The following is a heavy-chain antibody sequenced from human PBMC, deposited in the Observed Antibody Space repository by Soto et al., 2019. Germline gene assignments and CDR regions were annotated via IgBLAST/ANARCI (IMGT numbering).Heavy chain of an antibody. CDR2: ISGSGDRT. D-gene: IGHD6-19*01. J-gene: IGHJ4*02. CDR3: AKRSSYSSGWHFDY. V-gene: IGHV3-23*04. Sequence: VQLVQSGAEVKKPGSSVKVSCKASGGTFSSYAISWVRQAPGQGLEWVSAISGSGDRTYYADSVKGRFTISRDDSRNTLYLHMNSLRAEDTAVYYCAKRSSYSSGWHFDYWGQGTLVTVSS. CDR1: GGTFSSYA.